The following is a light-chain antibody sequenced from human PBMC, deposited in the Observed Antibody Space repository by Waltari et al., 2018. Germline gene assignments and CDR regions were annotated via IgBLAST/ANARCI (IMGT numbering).Light chain of an antibody. V-gene: IGLV2-14*03. CDR2: DVN. CDR3: ASYTSSSTWV. J-gene: IGLJ3*02. Sequence: QSALAQPASVSGSPGQSITISCTGTSSDIGYYYYVSWYQHHPGKAPKLIIYDVNKRPLGLSDRFSGSKSGNTASLTISGLQAEDEADYYGASYTSSSTWVFGGGTKVTVL. CDR1: SSDIGYYYY.